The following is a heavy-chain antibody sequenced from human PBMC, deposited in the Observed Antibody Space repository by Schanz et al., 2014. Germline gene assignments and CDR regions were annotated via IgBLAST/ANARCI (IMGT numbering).Heavy chain of an antibody. J-gene: IGHJ6*02. CDR1: GFTFRDYY. V-gene: IGHV3-11*05. D-gene: IGHD6-13*01. Sequence: QVQLVESGGGLVKPGGSLRLSCAASGFTFRDYYMSWIRQAPGKGLEWVSDISSGSSYAKYAGSVKGRVTITRDNAKNSLYLQMTSLRAEDTAVYYCARVRRRIATPSSPSFRNCCYYAMDVWGQGTLVTVSS. CDR2: ISSGSSYA. CDR3: ARVRRRIATPSSPSFRNCCYYAMDV.